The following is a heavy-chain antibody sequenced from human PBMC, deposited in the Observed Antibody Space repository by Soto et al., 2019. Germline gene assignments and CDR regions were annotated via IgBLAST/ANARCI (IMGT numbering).Heavy chain of an antibody. J-gene: IGHJ6*03. CDR3: ARGSRTVTGYYYYYQLDV. CDR1: GGSFSGYY. CDR2: IYYSGST. V-gene: IGHV4-34*01. D-gene: IGHD4-4*01. Sequence: SETLSLTCAVYGGSFSGYYWSWIRQPPGKGLEWIGYIYYSGSTNYNPSLKSRVTISVDTSKNQFSLKLSSVTAADTAVYYCARGSRTVTGYYYYYQLDVWGKGTTVTVSS.